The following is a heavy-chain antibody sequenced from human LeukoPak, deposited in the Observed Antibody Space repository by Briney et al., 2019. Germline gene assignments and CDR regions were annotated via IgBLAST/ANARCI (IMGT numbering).Heavy chain of an antibody. D-gene: IGHD3-9*01. Sequence: PSETLSLTCAVYGGSFSGYYWSWIRQPPGKGLEWIGEINHSGSTNYNPSPKSRVTISVDTSKNQFSLKLSSVTAADTAVYYCARKKYYDILTGLYNWFDPWGQGTLVTVSS. CDR1: GGSFSGYY. V-gene: IGHV4-34*01. CDR2: INHSGST. J-gene: IGHJ5*02. CDR3: ARKKYYDILTGLYNWFDP.